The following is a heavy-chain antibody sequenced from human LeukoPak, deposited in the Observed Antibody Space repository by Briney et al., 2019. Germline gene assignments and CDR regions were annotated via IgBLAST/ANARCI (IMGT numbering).Heavy chain of an antibody. Sequence: PSETLSLTCAVSGYSISSGYYWGWVRQPPGKRLEWIGSIYHGGNTIYNPSLKSRVTMSVDTSKNQFSLSLSSVTAADTAVYHCAFHVERTMAANNYFDPWGRGILVTVSS. CDR2: IYHGGNT. CDR3: AFHVERTMAANNYFDP. J-gene: IGHJ5*02. D-gene: IGHD5-18*01. V-gene: IGHV4-38-2*01. CDR1: GYSISSGYY.